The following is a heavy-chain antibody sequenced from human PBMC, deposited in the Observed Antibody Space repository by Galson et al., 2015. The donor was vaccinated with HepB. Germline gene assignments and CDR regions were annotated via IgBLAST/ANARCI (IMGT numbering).Heavy chain of an antibody. CDR1: GFTFDDYA. V-gene: IGHV3-9*01. CDR3: ARRSYCGGDCYIVADY. J-gene: IGHJ4*02. D-gene: IGHD2-21*02. CDR2: SSWNSGSI. Sequence: SLRLSCAASGFTFDDYAMHWVRQAPGKGLEWVSGSSWNSGSIGYADSVKGRFTISRDNAKNSLYLQMNSLRAEDTAVYYCARRSYCGGDCYIVADYWGQGTLVTVSS.